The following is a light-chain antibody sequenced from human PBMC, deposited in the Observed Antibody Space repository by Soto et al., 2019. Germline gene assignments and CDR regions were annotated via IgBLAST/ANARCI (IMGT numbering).Light chain of an antibody. J-gene: IGKJ1*01. CDR1: QIFGSSY. CDR2: GAY. V-gene: IGKV3-20*01. CDR3: QQYGSSRWT. Sequence: EIVLTQSPGTLSLSPGERATLSCRASQIFGSSYLAWYQQKPGQAHRLXIYGAYSRATGIQDRFSGSGSGTDFTLTIRRLEPEDFAVYYCQQYGSSRWTFGQGTKVDIK.